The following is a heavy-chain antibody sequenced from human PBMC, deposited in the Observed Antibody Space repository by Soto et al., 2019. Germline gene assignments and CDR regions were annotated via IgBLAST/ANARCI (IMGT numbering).Heavy chain of an antibody. CDR2: ISYDGSNK. V-gene: IGHV3-30*18. CDR1: GFTFSSYG. Sequence: GGSLRLSCAASGFTFSSYGMHWVRQAPGKGLEWVAVISYDGSNKYYADSVKGRFTISRDNSKNTLYLQMNSLGAEDTAVYYCAKGPTNGVSAYYYGMDVWGQGTTVTISS. D-gene: IGHD2-21*01. J-gene: IGHJ6*02. CDR3: AKGPTNGVSAYYYGMDV.